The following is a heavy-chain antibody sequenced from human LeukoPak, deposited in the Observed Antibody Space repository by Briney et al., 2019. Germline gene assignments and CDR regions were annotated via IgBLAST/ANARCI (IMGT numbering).Heavy chain of an antibody. V-gene: IGHV4-4*07. CDR3: ARCLRQYYYDSSGYFDY. D-gene: IGHD3-22*01. Sequence: SETLSLTCTVSGGSISSYYWSWIRQPAGKGLEWIGRIYTSGSTNYNPSLKSRVTMSVDTSKNQFSLKLSSVTAADTAVYYCARCLRQYYYDSSGYFDYWGLGTLVTVSS. CDR2: IYTSGST. J-gene: IGHJ4*02. CDR1: GGSISSYY.